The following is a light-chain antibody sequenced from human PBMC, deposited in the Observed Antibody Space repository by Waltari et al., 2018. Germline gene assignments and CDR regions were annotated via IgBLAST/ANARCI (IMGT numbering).Light chain of an antibody. CDR2: EVT. Sequence: QSALTQPPSASGSPGQSVTISCTGTSSDVGGYNYVSWYQQYPDKAPKLIIYEVTKRPSGVPDRSSGSKSGNTASLTVSGLQAEDEADYYCTSYGGSNNFVIFGGGTKLTVL. J-gene: IGLJ2*01. V-gene: IGLV2-8*01. CDR1: SSDVGGYNY. CDR3: TSYGGSNNFVI.